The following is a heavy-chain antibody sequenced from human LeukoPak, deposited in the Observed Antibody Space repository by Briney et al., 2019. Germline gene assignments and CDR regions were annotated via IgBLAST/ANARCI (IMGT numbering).Heavy chain of an antibody. J-gene: IGHJ4*02. D-gene: IGHD6-25*01. CDR3: ARRGRNSSGWQDYL. V-gene: IGHV4-59*01. Sequence: PSETLSLTCTVSAGSISSYYWSWIRQPQGKGLEWIANIYHTGSTNYNPSLSSRVTISIDTAKNQFSLKLTSVTAADAAVYYCARRGRNSSGWQDYLWGQGTLVTVSS. CDR1: AGSISSYY. CDR2: IYHTGST.